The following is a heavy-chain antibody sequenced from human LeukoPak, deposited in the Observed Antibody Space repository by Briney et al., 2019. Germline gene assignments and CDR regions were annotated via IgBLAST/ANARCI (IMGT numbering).Heavy chain of an antibody. CDR3: AKLKYYYDSPWAFDI. J-gene: IGHJ3*02. CDR1: GFTFSSYA. V-gene: IGHV3-23*01. D-gene: IGHD3-22*01. CDR2: ISGSGGST. Sequence: GGSLRLSCAASGFTFSSYAMSWVRQAPGKGLEWVSAISGSGGSTYYADSVKGRFTISGDNSKNTLYLQMNSLRAEVTAVYYCAKLKYYYDSPWAFDIWGQGTMVTVSS.